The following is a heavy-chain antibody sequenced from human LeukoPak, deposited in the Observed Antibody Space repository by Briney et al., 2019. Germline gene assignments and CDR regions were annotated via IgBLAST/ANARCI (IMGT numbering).Heavy chain of an antibody. Sequence: GGSLRLSCAASGFTFSSYGMHWVRQAPGKGLEWVAFIRYDGSNKYYADSVKGRFTISRDNSKNTLYLQMNSLRAEDTAVYYCAAVDIVATILGPFDYWGQGTLVTVSS. J-gene: IGHJ4*02. CDR3: AAVDIVATILGPFDY. CDR1: GFTFSSYG. CDR2: IRYDGSNK. V-gene: IGHV3-30*02. D-gene: IGHD5-12*01.